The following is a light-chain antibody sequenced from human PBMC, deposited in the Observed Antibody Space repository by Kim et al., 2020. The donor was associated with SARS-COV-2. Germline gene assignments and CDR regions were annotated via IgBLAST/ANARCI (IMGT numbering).Light chain of an antibody. Sequence: SSELTQDPAVSVALGQTVRITCQGDSLRSYYASWYQQKPGQAPILVIYGKNNRPSGIPDRFSGSASGNTASLTITGVQAEDEGDFYCNSRDSSGNHVVFGGGTQLTV. V-gene: IGLV3-19*01. CDR3: NSRDSSGNHVV. J-gene: IGLJ2*01. CDR1: SLRSYY. CDR2: GKN.